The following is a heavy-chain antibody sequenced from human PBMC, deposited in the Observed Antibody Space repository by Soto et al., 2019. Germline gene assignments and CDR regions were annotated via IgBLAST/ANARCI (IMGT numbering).Heavy chain of an antibody. CDR2: ISYDGSNK. J-gene: IGHJ6*01. D-gene: IGHD3-10*01. CDR1: GFTFSSYG. Sequence: QVQLVESGGGVVQPGRSLRLSCAASGFTFSSYGMHWVRQAPGKGLEWVAVISYDGSNKYYADSVKGRFTISRDNSKNTLYLQMNSLRAEDTAVYYCAKDYYYGSGSYYYYGMDVW. V-gene: IGHV3-30*18. CDR3: AKDYYYGSGSYYYYGMDV.